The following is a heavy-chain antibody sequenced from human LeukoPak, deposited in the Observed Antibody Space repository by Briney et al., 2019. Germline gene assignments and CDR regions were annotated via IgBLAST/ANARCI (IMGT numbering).Heavy chain of an antibody. CDR2: INPNSGGT. CDR1: VYTFTDYY. Sequence: ASVKVSCKASVYTFTDYYLHWVRQAPGQGLEWMGWINPNSGGTNYAQTFQGRVTMTRDTSITTAYLELSRLRSDDTAVYYCAREWRGSSGWYVGYYYYGMDVWGQGTTVTVSS. D-gene: IGHD6-19*01. J-gene: IGHJ6*02. CDR3: AREWRGSSGWYVGYYYYGMDV. V-gene: IGHV1-2*02.